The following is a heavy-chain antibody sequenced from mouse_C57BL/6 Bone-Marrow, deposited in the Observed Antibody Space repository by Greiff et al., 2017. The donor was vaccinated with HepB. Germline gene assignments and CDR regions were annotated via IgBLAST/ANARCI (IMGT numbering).Heavy chain of an antibody. V-gene: IGHV2-5*01. J-gene: IGHJ1*03. D-gene: IGHD1-1*01. CDR3: AKNWDYGSSHWYFDV. CDR2: IWRGGST. Sequence: QVQLQQSGPGLVQPSQSLSITCTVSGFSLTSYGVHWVRQSPGKGLEWLGVIWRGGSTDYNAAFMSRLSITKDNSKSQVFFKMNSLQADDTAIYYCAKNWDYGSSHWYFDVWGTGTTVTVSS. CDR1: GFSLTSYG.